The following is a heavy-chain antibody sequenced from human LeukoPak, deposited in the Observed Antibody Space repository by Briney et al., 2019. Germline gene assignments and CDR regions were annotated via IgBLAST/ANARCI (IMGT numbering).Heavy chain of an antibody. V-gene: IGHV3-64*01. D-gene: IGHD3-22*01. J-gene: IGHJ6*03. Sequence: GGSLRLSCAASGFTFSSYAMHWVRQAPGKGLEYVSAISSNGGSTYYANSVKGRFTISRDNAKNSLYLQMNSLRAEDTALYHCARERSATYYYDTSSPPKNYYYMDVWGKGTTVTVSS. CDR1: GFTFSSYA. CDR2: ISSNGGST. CDR3: ARERSATYYYDTSSPPKNYYYMDV.